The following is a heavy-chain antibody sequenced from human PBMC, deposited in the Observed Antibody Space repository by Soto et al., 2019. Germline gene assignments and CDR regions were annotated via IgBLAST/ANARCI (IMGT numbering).Heavy chain of an antibody. CDR2: IRSKANSYAT. J-gene: IGHJ6*02. Sequence: EVQLVESGGGLVQPGGSLKLSCAASGFTFSGSAMHWVRQASGKGLELVGRIRSKANSYATAYAASVQGRFTISRDDSKHTAYLQMNSLKTEDTAVYYCTRGIRTTGKYYYYYGMDVWGQGTTVTVSS. D-gene: IGHD1-7*01. CDR1: GFTFSGSA. CDR3: TRGIRTTGKYYYYYGMDV. V-gene: IGHV3-73*02.